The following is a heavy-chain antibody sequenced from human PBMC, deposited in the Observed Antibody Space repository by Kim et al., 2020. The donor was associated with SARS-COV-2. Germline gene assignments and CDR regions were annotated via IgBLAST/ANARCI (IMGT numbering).Heavy chain of an antibody. CDR3: ARGSSSFYSSYYHGLDV. Sequence: GGSLRLSCAASGFPFSDHYMDWVRQTAGKGLEWVARTRNKPYSYAQEYAAYVKGRFIISRDDSRSSLYLQMNSLRTEDTALYYCARGSSSFYSSYYHGLDVWGQGTTVTVSS. D-gene: IGHD3-22*01. CDR2: TRNKPYSYAQ. V-gene: IGHV3-72*01. J-gene: IGHJ6*02. CDR1: GFPFSDHY.